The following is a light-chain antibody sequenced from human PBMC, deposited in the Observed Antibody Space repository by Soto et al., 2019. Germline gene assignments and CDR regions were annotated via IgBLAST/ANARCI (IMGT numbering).Light chain of an antibody. CDR2: GAS. CDR1: QSVSSNY. CDR3: QQYGNSPAT. V-gene: IGKV3-20*01. Sequence: IVLTQSPGTLSLSPGERATLSCRASQSVSSNYLAWYQQKPGQAPRLLIYGASSRATGIPDRFSGSGSGTDFTLTISRLEPEDFAVYYCQQYGNSPATFGQGTKVEIK. J-gene: IGKJ1*01.